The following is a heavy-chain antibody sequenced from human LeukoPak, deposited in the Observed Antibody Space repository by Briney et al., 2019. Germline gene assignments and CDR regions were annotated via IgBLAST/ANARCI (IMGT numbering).Heavy chain of an antibody. V-gene: IGHV1-2*02. J-gene: IGHJ5*02. CDR3: ARDPQQQLAHLTLGWFDP. CDR2: INPNSGGT. D-gene: IGHD6-13*01. CDR1: GYTFTDYY. Sequence: ASVKVSCKASGYTFTDYYIHWVRQAPGQGPEWMGWINPNSGGTDYAQRFQGRVTMTRDTSINTAYMELSRLTSDDTAVYYCARDPQQQLAHLTLGWFDPWGQGTLVTVSS.